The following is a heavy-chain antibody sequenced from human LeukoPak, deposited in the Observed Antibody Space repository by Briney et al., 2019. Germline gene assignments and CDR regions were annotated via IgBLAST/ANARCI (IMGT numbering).Heavy chain of an antibody. CDR1: GVSISSSNSY. D-gene: IGHD3/OR15-3a*01. J-gene: IGHJ4*02. CDR3: ARQTGSGLFILP. CDR2: IYYTGNT. V-gene: IGHV4-39*01. Sequence: SETLSLTCTVSGVSISSSNSYWGWIRQPPGKGLEWIGSIYYTGNTYYNASLKSRVTISIDTSKNQISLRLTSVTATDTAVYYRARQTGSGLFILPGGQGTLVTVSS.